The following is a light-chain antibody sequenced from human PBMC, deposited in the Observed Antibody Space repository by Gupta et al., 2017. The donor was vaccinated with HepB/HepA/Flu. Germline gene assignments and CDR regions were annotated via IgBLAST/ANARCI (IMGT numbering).Light chain of an antibody. V-gene: IGLV1-47*01. CDR1: STNIGGNV. J-gene: IGLJ2*01. CDR3: ATGDDSLNNVV. Sequence: SVLTQSPSASGPPWPRVTISCSGTSTNIGGNVVYWYQQYTGTAPNLLIYRNNRRPSGVPDRFSGAKSGTSASLAISGLRAEDEIDYYCATGDDSLNNVVFGGGTKLTVL. CDR2: RNN.